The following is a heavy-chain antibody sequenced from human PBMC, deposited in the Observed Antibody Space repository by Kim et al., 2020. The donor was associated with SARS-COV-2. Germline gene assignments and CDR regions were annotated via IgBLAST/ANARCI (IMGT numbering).Heavy chain of an antibody. CDR1: GGSFSGYY. CDR2: INHSGST. V-gene: IGHV4-34*01. D-gene: IGHD3-3*01. J-gene: IGHJ6*03. CDR3: ARGRTIFGVPGYYYYYMDV. Sequence: SETLSLTCAVYGGSFSGYYWSWIRQPPGKGLEWIGEINHSGSTNYNPSLKSRVTISVDTSKNQFSLKLSSVTAADTAVYYCARGRTIFGVPGYYYYYMDVWGKGTTVTVSS.